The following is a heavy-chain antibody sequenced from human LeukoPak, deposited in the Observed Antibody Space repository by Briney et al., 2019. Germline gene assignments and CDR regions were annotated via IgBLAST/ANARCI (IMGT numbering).Heavy chain of an antibody. V-gene: IGHV3-11*05. CDR2: ISSSRSYT. D-gene: IGHD1-26*01. CDR3: AKERATTTTFDY. Sequence: GGSLRLSCAASGFTFSDYYMSWIRQAPGKGLEWVSYISSSRSYTNYADSVKGRFTISRDNAKNSLYLQMNSLRAEDTAVYYCAKERATTTTFDYWGQGTLITVSS. J-gene: IGHJ4*02. CDR1: GFTFSDYY.